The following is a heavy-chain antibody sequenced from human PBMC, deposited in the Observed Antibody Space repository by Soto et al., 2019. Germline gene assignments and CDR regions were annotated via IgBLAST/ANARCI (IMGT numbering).Heavy chain of an antibody. Sequence: QVQLVQSGAEVKKPGASVKVSCKAFGYTFTSYYIHWVRQAPGQGLEWMGIINSGGGSTTYAQKFQGRVTMTTDTSTSTVYMELSSLRSEDTAVYYCARELSTSWPLDYWGQGTLVTVSS. J-gene: IGHJ4*02. CDR3: ARELSTSWPLDY. V-gene: IGHV1-46*01. D-gene: IGHD2-2*01. CDR1: GYTFTSYY. CDR2: INSGGGST.